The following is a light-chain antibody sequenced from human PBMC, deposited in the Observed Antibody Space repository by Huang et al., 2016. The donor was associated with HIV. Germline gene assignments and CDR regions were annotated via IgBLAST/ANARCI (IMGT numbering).Light chain of an antibody. V-gene: IGKV1-33*01. CDR2: DAS. J-gene: IGKJ4*01. CDR3: QQYDNRIT. CDR1: QDISTY. Sequence: DIQMTQSPSSLSSSLGDRVTITCQAIQDISTYLNWYQQKPGKAPKLLIYDASNLETGVPSRFSGSGSGTDFTFTISSLQPEDIATYYCQQYDNRITFGGGTKVEIK.